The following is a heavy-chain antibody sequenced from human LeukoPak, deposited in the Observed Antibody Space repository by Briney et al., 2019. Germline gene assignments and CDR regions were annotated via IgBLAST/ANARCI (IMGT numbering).Heavy chain of an antibody. D-gene: IGHD6-13*01. CDR2: ISAYNGNT. J-gene: IGHJ3*02. CDR3: ARDHSSSWYYGAFDI. Sequence: ASVNVSCKSSGYTFTSYGISWVRQAPGQGLEWMGWISAYNGNTNYAQKLQGRVTMTTDTSTSTAYMELRSLRSDDTAVYYCARDHSSSWYYGAFDIWGQGTMVTVSA. CDR1: GYTFTSYG. V-gene: IGHV1-18*01.